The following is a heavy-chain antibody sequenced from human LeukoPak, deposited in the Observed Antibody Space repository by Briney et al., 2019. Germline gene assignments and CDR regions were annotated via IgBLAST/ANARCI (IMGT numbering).Heavy chain of an antibody. CDR3: ARVRIESGSYYFGY. V-gene: IGHV4-34*01. J-gene: IGHJ4*02. CDR1: GGSFSTYL. D-gene: IGHD1-26*01. CDR2: INHGGRT. Sequence: SETLSLTCAVYGGSFSTYLWTWIRQPPGKGLEWIGDINHGGRTNYNPSLKSRVHLSIDMSKHQFSLNVRSVTAADTAVYYCARVRIESGSYYFGYWGQGILVTVSS.